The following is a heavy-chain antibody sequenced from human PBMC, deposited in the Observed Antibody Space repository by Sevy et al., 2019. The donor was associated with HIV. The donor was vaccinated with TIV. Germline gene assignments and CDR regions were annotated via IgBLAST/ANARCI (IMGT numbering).Heavy chain of an antibody. Sequence: ASVKVSCKVSGYSVSDLSIHWVQQAPGKGLEWMGGYDPEDGETNYAQKFQGRVTMIEDTSTDTAYMELSSLRSEDTALYYCATSPDYYDSSRDAFDIWGQGTMVTVSS. V-gene: IGHV1-24*01. J-gene: IGHJ3*02. D-gene: IGHD3-22*01. CDR2: YDPEDGET. CDR1: GYSVSDLS. CDR3: ATSPDYYDSSRDAFDI.